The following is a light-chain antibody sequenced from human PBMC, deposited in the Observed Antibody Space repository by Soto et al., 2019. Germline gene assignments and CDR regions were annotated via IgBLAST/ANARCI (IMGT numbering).Light chain of an antibody. V-gene: IGKV3-20*01. J-gene: IGKJ5*01. CDR3: QQYGSSIT. CDR1: QNVYSN. Sequence: EMAMTQSPATLSVSQGERAILSCRASQNVYSNLAWYQQKPGQAPRILIYGASSRATGIPDRFSGSGSGTDFTLTISRLEPEDFAVYYCQQYGSSITFGQGTRLEIK. CDR2: GAS.